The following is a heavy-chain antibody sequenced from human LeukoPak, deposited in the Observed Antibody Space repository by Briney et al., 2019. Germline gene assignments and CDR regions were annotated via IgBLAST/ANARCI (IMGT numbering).Heavy chain of an antibody. CDR3: ARYSYGPGDY. D-gene: IGHD5-18*01. CDR2: INPSGGST. CDR1: GYTFTDYY. J-gene: IGHJ4*02. V-gene: IGHV1-46*01. Sequence: ASVKVSCKASGYTFTDYYMHWVRQAPGQGLEWMGIINPSGGSTSHAQKFQGRVTMTRDTSISTAYMELSRLRSDDTAVYYCARYSYGPGDYWGQGTLVTVSS.